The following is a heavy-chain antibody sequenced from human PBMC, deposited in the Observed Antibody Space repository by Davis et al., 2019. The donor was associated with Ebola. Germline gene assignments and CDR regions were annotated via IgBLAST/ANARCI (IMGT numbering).Heavy chain of an antibody. CDR3: ARHGWSHAFDI. J-gene: IGHJ3*02. CDR2: IYYSGST. CDR1: GCSISSYY. V-gene: IGHV4-59*08. Sequence: SETLSLTCTVSGCSISSYYWMCILQSAVQLLECREYIYYSGSTNYTPSLNSRVTISVDTSKNQFSLKLSSVTAADTAVYYCARHGWSHAFDIWGQGTMVTVSS. D-gene: IGHD6-19*01.